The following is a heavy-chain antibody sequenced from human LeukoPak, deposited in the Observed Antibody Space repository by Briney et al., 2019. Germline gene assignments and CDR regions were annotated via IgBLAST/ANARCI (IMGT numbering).Heavy chain of an antibody. J-gene: IGHJ4*02. Sequence: GRSLRLSCAASGFTFDDYAMHWVRQAPGKGLEWVSGISWNSGSIGYADSVKGRFTISRDNAKNSLYLQMNSLRAEDTAVYYCARGMAPDYWGQGTLVTVSS. CDR2: ISWNSGSI. D-gene: IGHD5-24*01. CDR3: ARGMAPDY. V-gene: IGHV3-9*01. CDR1: GFTFDDYA.